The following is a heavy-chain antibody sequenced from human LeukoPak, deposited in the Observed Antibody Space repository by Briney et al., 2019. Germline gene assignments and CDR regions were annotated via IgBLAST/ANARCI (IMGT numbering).Heavy chain of an antibody. CDR2: INSDGSST. CDR1: GYW. J-gene: IGHJ6*02. CDR3: ARETGKRGMDV. D-gene: IGHD1-1*01. V-gene: IGHV3-74*01. Sequence: GGSLRLSCAASGYWMHWVRQAPGKGLVWVSRINSDGSSTSYADSVKGRFTISRDNAKNTLYLQMNSLRAEDTAVYYCARETGKRGMDVWGQGTTVTVSS.